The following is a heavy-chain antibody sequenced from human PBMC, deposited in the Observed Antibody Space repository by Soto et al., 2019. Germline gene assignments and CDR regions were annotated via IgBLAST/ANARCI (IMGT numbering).Heavy chain of an antibody. Sequence: GGSLRLSCAASGFTFSSYGMHWVRQAPGKGLEWVAVIPYDGSNKYYADSVKGRFTISRDNSKNTLYLQMNSLRAEDTAVYYCAKDVEALARVGGMDVWGQGTTVTVSS. J-gene: IGHJ6*02. V-gene: IGHV3-30*18. CDR1: GFTFSSYG. CDR2: IPYDGSNK. CDR3: AKDVEALARVGGMDV. D-gene: IGHD6-6*01.